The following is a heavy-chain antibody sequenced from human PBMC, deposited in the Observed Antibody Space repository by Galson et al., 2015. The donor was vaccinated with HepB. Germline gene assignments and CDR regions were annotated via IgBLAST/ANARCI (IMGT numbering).Heavy chain of an antibody. CDR3: AKDQYSGNLYYYYGMDV. CDR1: GFTFSSYG. V-gene: IGHV3-30*18. D-gene: IGHD1-26*01. Sequence: SLRLSCAASGFTFSSYGMHWVRQAPGKGLEWVAVISYDGSNKYYADSVKGRFTISRDNSKNTLYLQMNSLRAEGTAVYYCAKDQYSGNLYYYYGMDVWGQGTTVTVSS. CDR2: ISYDGSNK. J-gene: IGHJ6*02.